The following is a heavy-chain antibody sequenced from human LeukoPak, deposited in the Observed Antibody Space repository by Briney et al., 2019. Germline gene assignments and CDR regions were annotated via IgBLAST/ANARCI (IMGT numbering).Heavy chain of an antibody. CDR2: IYYSGST. V-gene: IGHV4-59*01. D-gene: IGHD3-22*01. CDR3: ARVGHYYDSSGYYFSNAFDI. J-gene: IGHJ3*02. Sequence: SETLSLTCTVSGGSISSYYWSWIRQPPGKGLEWIGYIYYSGSTNYNPPLKSRVTISVDTSKNQFSLKLSSVTAADTAVYYCARVGHYYDSSGYYFSNAFDIWGQGTMVTVSS. CDR1: GGSISSYY.